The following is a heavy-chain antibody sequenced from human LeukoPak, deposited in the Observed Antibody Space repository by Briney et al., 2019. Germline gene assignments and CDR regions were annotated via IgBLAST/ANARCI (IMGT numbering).Heavy chain of an antibody. CDR2: IYHSGST. CDR3: ARDGQGLFDY. Sequence: SQTLSLTCAVSGGSLSSGGYSWSWIRQPPGKGLEWIGYIYHSGSTYYNPSLKSRVTISVDRSKNQFSLKLSSVTAADTAVYYCARDGQGLFDYWGQGTLVTVSS. J-gene: IGHJ4*02. V-gene: IGHV4-30-2*01. CDR1: GGSLSSGGYS.